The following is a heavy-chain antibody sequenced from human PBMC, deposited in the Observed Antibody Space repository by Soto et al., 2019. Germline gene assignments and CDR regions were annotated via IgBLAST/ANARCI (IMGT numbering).Heavy chain of an antibody. D-gene: IGHD2-2*01. J-gene: IGHJ6*02. CDR3: ARRYCSSASCPRIYYGIDV. V-gene: IGHV5-10-1*03. Sequence: EVQLVQSGAEVKKPGESLRISCQGSGYNFASYCISWVRQMPGKGLEWMGRIDPIDSYTNYSPSFQGHVTISADKSISTAYLQWSSLKASDTAMYYCARRYCSSASCPRIYYGIDVWGQGTTVTVSS. CDR2: IDPIDSYT. CDR1: GYNFASYC.